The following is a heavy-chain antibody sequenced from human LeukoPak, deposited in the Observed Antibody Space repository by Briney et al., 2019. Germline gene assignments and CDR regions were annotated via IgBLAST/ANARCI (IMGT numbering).Heavy chain of an antibody. D-gene: IGHD6-13*01. Sequence: PGGSLRLSCAASGFTFDDYAMHWVRQAPGKGLEWVSGIVWNSGSIDYADSVKGRFTISRDNAKSSLYLQMNSLREEDTAFYYCAKDVGYSSTFTFEYWGQGTLVTVSS. CDR1: GFTFDDYA. CDR2: IVWNSGSI. CDR3: AKDVGYSSTFTFEY. V-gene: IGHV3-9*01. J-gene: IGHJ4*02.